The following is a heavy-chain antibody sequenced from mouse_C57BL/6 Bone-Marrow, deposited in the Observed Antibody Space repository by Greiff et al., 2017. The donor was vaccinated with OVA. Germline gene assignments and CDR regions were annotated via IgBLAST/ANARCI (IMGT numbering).Heavy chain of an antibody. Sequence: QVQLQQPGAELVKPGASVQMSCKASGYTFTSYWITWVKQRPGQGLEWIGDIYPGSGSTNYNEKFKSKATLTVDTSSSTAYMQLSSLTSEDSAVYYCARWGTGGAWFAYWGQGTLVTVSA. D-gene: IGHD4-1*01. CDR2: IYPGSGST. V-gene: IGHV1-55*01. CDR3: ARWGTGGAWFAY. CDR1: GYTFTSYW. J-gene: IGHJ3*01.